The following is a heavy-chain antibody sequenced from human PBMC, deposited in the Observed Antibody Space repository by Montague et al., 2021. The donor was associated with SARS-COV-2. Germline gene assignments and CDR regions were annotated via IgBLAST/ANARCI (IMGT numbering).Heavy chain of an antibody. J-gene: IGHJ4*02. CDR1: GDSVSRNRAA. D-gene: IGHD2-2*01. CDR2: KYYRSKWYN. Sequence: CAISGDSVSRNRAAWNWLRQSPSKGLEWLGRKYYRSKWYNDYAVSVKSRITINPDTSKHQFSLHLNSVTPEDTAVYYCARIPVGSKYYFDFWGQGTLVTVSS. V-gene: IGHV6-1*01. CDR3: ARIPVGSKYYFDF.